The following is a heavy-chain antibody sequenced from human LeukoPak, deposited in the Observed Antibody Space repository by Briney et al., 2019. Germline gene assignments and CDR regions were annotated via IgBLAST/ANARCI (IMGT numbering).Heavy chain of an antibody. CDR3: ARGAPGSYCSGGSCPYFDY. J-gene: IGHJ4*02. CDR1: GYTFTSYD. V-gene: IGHV1-8*01. D-gene: IGHD2-15*01. CDR2: MNPNSGNT. Sequence: ASVKVSCKASGYTFTSYDINWVRQATGQGLGWMGWMNPNSGNTGYAQKFQGRVTMTRNTSITTAYMELSSLRSGDTAVFYCARGAPGSYCSGGSCPYFDYWGQGTLVTVSS.